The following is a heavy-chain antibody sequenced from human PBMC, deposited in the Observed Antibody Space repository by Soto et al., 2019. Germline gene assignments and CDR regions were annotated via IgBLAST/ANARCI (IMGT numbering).Heavy chain of an antibody. CDR3: ARARHCSGGSCYSDY. D-gene: IGHD2-15*01. J-gene: IGHJ4*02. CDR2: IWYDGSNK. CDR1: GFTFSSYG. Sequence: QVQLVESGGGVVQPGRSLRLSCAASGFTFSSYGMHWVRQAPGKGQEWVAVIWYDGSNKYYADSVKGRFTISRDNSKNTLYLQMNSLRAEDTAVYYCARARHCSGGSCYSDYWGQGTLVTVSS. V-gene: IGHV3-33*01.